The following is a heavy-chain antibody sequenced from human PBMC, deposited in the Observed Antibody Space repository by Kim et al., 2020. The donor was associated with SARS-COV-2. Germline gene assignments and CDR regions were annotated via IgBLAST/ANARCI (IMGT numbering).Heavy chain of an antibody. D-gene: IGHD4-17*01. Sequence: TNYNPSLNSRVTRSLETSKNPCSLKLTSRTAADTAMYYCARVDYLGWFDSWGRGTLVTVSS. V-gene: IGHV4-61*03. J-gene: IGHJ5*01. CDR2: T. CDR3: ARVDYLGWFDS.